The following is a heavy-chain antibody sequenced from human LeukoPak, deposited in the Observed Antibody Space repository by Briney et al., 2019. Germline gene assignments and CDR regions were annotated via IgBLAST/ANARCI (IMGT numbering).Heavy chain of an antibody. CDR3: ATTTTGWFAP. D-gene: IGHD1-1*01. CDR1: GYTFTSNG. V-gene: IGHV1-18*01. J-gene: IGHJ5*02. CDR2: ISAYSANT. Sequence: ASVKVSCKASGYTFTSNGFTWVRQAPGQGLEWMGWISAYSANTNYAQKFQGRVTMTTDTSTSTAYMELRSLRSDDTAVYCCATTTTGWFAPWGQGTLVTVSS.